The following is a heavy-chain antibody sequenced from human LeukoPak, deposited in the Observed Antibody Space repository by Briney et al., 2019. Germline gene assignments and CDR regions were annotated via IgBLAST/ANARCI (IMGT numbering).Heavy chain of an antibody. V-gene: IGHV3-33*01. J-gene: IGHJ4*02. CDR2: IWYDGSNR. D-gene: IGHD3-9*01. Sequence: GGSLRLSCAASGFTFSSYGMHWVRQAPGRGLEWVAIIWYDGSNRYYADSVKGRFTISSDNSKNTLYLQMNSLRAEDTAAYYCARNWGNHFDWLHDYWGQGTLVTVSS. CDR1: GFTFSSYG. CDR3: ARNWGNHFDWLHDY.